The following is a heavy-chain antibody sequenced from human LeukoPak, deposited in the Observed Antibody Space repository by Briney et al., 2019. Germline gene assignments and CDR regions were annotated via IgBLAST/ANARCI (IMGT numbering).Heavy chain of an antibody. CDR1: GDSISNTNYY. V-gene: IGHV4-39*07. CDR2: IYHNEST. CDR3: ARPPDP. Sequence: SETLSLTCTVSGDSISNTNYYWGWIRQPPGKGLEWIGEIYHNESTNYNPSLKSRVTISVDKSKNQFSLKLSSVTAADTAIYYCARPPDPWGQGTLVTVSS. J-gene: IGHJ5*02.